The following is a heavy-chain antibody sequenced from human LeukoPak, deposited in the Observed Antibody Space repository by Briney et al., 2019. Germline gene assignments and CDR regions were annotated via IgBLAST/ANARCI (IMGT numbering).Heavy chain of an antibody. D-gene: IGHD3-3*01. CDR3: ARHAAPITYYDFWSGHVGY. J-gene: IGHJ4*02. CDR1: GYSFTSYW. Sequence: GESLKISCKGSGYSFTSYWIGWVRQMPGKGLEWMGIIYPGDSDTRYSPSFQGQVTISADKSISTAYLQWSSLKASDTAMYYCARHAAPITYYDFWSGHVGYWGQGTLVTVSS. V-gene: IGHV5-51*01. CDR2: IYPGDSDT.